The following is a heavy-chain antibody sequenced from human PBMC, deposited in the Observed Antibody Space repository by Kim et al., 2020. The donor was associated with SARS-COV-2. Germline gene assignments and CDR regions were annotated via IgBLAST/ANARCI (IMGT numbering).Heavy chain of an antibody. D-gene: IGHD6-19*01. J-gene: IGHJ4*02. CDR2: LSGSGAST. Sequence: GGSLRLSCAASGFTFATYPMIWVRQAPGKGLEWVSGLSGSGASTYYADFVKGRFTISRDNSKNTLFLQMNSLRGEDTAVYYCAKGSGAVAGRMVWGQGTLVTVSS. CDR3: AKGSGAVAGRMV. CDR1: GFTFATYP. V-gene: IGHV3-23*01.